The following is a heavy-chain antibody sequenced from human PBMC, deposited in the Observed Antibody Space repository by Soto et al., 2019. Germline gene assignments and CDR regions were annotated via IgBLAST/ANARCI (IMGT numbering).Heavy chain of an antibody. CDR1: GGSISSYY. CDR3: ARDRDNYGSMDV. D-gene: IGHD3-10*01. Sequence: SETLSLTCTVSGGSISSYYWSWIRQPPGKGLEWIGYIYSSGSTNYNPSLKSRVTISVDTSKNQFSLKLSSVTAADTAVYYCARDRDNYGSMDVWGQGTTVTVSS. J-gene: IGHJ6*02. V-gene: IGHV4-59*01. CDR2: IYSSGST.